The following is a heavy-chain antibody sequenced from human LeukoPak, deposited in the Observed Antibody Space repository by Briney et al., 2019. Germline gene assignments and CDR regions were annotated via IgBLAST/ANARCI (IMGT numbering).Heavy chain of an antibody. D-gene: IGHD3-3*01. V-gene: IGHV1-2*02. Sequence: ASVKVSCKASGYTFTGYYMHWVRQAPGQGLEWMGWINPNSGGTNYAQKFQGRVTMTRDTSISTAYMELSRLRSDDTAVYYCARLGVLRFLEWPSPYYYYGMDVWGRGTTVTVSS. CDR1: GYTFTGYY. CDR3: ARLGVLRFLEWPSPYYYYGMDV. J-gene: IGHJ6*02. CDR2: INPNSGGT.